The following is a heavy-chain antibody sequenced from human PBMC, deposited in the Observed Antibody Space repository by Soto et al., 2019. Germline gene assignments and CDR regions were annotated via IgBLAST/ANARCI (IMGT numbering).Heavy chain of an antibody. CDR3: ARARSASYYVYYGMDV. Sequence: SETLSLTCAVYGGSFSGYYWSWIRQPPGKGLEWIGEINHSGSTNYNPSLKSRVTISVDTSKNQFSLKLSSVTAADTAVYYCARARSASYYVYYGMDVWGQGSTVTVSS. CDR2: INHSGST. J-gene: IGHJ6*02. D-gene: IGHD1-26*01. V-gene: IGHV4-34*01. CDR1: GGSFSGYY.